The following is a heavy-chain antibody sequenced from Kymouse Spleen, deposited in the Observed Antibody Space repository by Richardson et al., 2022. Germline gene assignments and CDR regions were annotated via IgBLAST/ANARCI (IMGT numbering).Heavy chain of an antibody. J-gene: IGHJ6*02. V-gene: IGHV3-9*01. Sequence: EVQLVESGGGLVQPGRSLRLSCAASGFTFDDYAMHWVRQAPGKGLEWVSGISWNSGSIGYADSVKGRFTISRDNAKNSLYLQMNSLRAEDTALYYCAKDTRYNWNYDYYYYYGMDVWGQGTTVTVSS. CDR3: AKDTRYNWNYDYYYYYGMDV. CDR1: GFTFDDYA. D-gene: IGHD1-7*01. CDR2: ISWNSGSI.